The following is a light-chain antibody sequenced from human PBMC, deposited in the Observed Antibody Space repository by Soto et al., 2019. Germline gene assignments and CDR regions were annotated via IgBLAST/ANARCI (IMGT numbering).Light chain of an antibody. V-gene: IGKV3-11*01. CDR3: QQRSNWLSIT. J-gene: IGKJ5*01. CDR1: QSVSSY. Sequence: IGLTQSPENLSLSPGERATLSCRASQSVSSYLAWYQQKPGQAPRLLIYDASNRATGIPARFSGSGSGTDFTLTISSLEPEDFAVYYCQQRSNWLSITFGQGTRLEIK. CDR2: DAS.